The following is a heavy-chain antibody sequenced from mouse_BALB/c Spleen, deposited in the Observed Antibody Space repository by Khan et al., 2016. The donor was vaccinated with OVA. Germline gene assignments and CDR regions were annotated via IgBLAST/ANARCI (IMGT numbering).Heavy chain of an antibody. CDR2: INPGSGGT. V-gene: IGHV1-54*01. CDR1: GYAFTDYL. D-gene: IGHD3-2*02. CDR3: SRSGYGFGAY. J-gene: IGHJ3*01. Sequence: QVQLQQSGAELVRPGTSVKVSCKASGYAFTDYLIEWLKQRPGQGLEWIGVINPGSGGTHYNEEFMDRATLTAAKSSSTAYMQLSSLTSDDSAVYFCSRSGYGFGAYWGPGTLVTVSA.